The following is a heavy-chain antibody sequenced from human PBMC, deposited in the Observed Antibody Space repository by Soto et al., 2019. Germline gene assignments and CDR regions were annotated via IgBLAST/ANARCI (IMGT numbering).Heavy chain of an antibody. CDR2: INWNGGST. CDR3: ARENEYSSSSYEGWVVAFDI. CDR1: GFTFDDYG. J-gene: IGHJ3*02. V-gene: IGHV3-20*01. D-gene: IGHD6-6*01. Sequence: GGSLRLSCAASGFTFDDYGMSWVRQAPGKGLEWVSGINWNGGSTGYADSVKGRFTISRDNAKNSLYLQMNSLRAEDTALYHCARENEYSSSSYEGWVVAFDIWGQGTMVTVSS.